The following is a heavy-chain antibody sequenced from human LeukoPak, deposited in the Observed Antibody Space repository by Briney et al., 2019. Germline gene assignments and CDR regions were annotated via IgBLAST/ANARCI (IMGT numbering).Heavy chain of an antibody. Sequence: GGSLRLSCSASGFSFSNFWVAWVRQAPGKGLEWVTNISHDGSEKYCVGSVKGRFTISRDNAKNSLFLQMNSLRDEDTALYYCARAPVIDYYGSGSYFDYWGQGTLVSVSS. D-gene: IGHD3-10*01. CDR2: ISHDGSEK. CDR3: ARAPVIDYYGSGSYFDY. J-gene: IGHJ4*02. V-gene: IGHV3-7*02. CDR1: GFSFSNFW.